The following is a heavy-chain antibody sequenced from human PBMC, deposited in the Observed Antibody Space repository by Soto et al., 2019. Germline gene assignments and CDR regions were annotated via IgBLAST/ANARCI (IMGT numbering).Heavy chain of an antibody. V-gene: IGHV1-69*06. CDR1: GGTFNNYA. CDR2: IIPLFGTA. J-gene: IGHJ4*02. D-gene: IGHD1-26*01. CDR3: ARLIGEGYSGTYALDY. Sequence: QVQLVQYGAEVKKPGSSVKVSCKASGGTFNNYAISWVRQAPGQGLEWMGGIIPLFGTANYAQKFEGRVTITADKSTDTAYMGLSSLKSEDTAVYYCARLIGEGYSGTYALDYWGQGTLVTVSS.